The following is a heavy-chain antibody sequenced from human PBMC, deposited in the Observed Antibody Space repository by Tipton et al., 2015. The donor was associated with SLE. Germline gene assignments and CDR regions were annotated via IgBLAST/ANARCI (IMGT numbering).Heavy chain of an antibody. D-gene: IGHD3-3*01. CDR1: GFIFINYW. J-gene: IGHJ4*02. CDR2: VREDGSEK. Sequence: SLRLSCAASGFIFINYWMNWVRQAPGKGLEWVANVREDGSEKYYVDSVKGRFTISRDNANNSLYLHMNSLRAEDTAVYYCARDWSGFDYWGQGTLVTVSS. CDR3: ARDWSGFDY. V-gene: IGHV3-7*01.